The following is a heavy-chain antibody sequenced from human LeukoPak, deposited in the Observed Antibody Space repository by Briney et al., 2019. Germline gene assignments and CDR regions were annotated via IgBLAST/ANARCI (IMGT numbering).Heavy chain of an antibody. CDR2: FDPEDGET. Sequence: ASVKVSCKVSGYTLTELSMHWVRQAPGKGLEWMGGFDPEDGETIYAQKFQGRVTMTEDTSTDTAYMELSSLRSEDTAVYYCATQGGSGTPGPDFDYWGQGTPVTVSS. V-gene: IGHV1-24*01. J-gene: IGHJ4*02. CDR3: ATQGGSGTPGPDFDY. D-gene: IGHD3-10*01. CDR1: GYTLTELS.